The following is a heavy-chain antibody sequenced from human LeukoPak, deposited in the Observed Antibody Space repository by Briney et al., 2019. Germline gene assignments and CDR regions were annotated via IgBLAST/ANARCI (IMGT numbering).Heavy chain of an antibody. J-gene: IGHJ4*02. CDR2: ISASGGST. D-gene: IGHD6-19*01. CDR3: AKGYSSGWYCFDY. Sequence: GGSLRLSCAASGFTLSNYAMNWVRQAPGKGLEYVSTISASGGSTYYADSVKGRFTISRDNSKNTLYLQMNSLRAEDTAIYYCAKGYSSGWYCFDYWGQGTLVTVSS. V-gene: IGHV3-23*01. CDR1: GFTLSNYA.